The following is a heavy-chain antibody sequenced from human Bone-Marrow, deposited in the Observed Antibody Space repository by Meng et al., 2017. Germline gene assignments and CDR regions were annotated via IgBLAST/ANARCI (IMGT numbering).Heavy chain of an antibody. V-gene: IGHV3-33*01. Sequence: GGSLRLSCAASGFTFSSYGMHWVRQAPGKGLEWVAVIWYDGSNKYYADSVKGRFTISRDNSKNTLYLQMNSLRAEDTAVYYCARLRIYYYGSGRITRAFDIWGQGTMVTVSS. CDR3: ARLRIYYYGSGRITRAFDI. D-gene: IGHD3-10*01. CDR1: GFTFSSYG. CDR2: IWYDGSNK. J-gene: IGHJ3*02.